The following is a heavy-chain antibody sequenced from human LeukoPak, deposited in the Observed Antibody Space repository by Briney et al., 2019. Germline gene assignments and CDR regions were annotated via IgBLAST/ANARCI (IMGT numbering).Heavy chain of an antibody. CDR1: GFTFSSYA. J-gene: IGHJ3*01. CDR2: ISGSGGST. V-gene: IGHV3-23*01. CDR3: ARDTHYYGSGSPAFDL. D-gene: IGHD3-10*01. Sequence: GGSLRISCAASGFTFSSYAMSWVRQAPGKGLEWVSAISGSGGSTYYADSVKGRFTISRDNAKNSLYLQLNSLRAEDTALYYCARDTHYYGSGSPAFDLWGRGTMVTVSS.